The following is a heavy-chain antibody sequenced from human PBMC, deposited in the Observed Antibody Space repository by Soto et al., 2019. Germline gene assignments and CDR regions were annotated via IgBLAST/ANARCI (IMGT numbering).Heavy chain of an antibody. CDR3: AKTPPPFAIRGGVLDV. V-gene: IGHV1-18*01. Sequence: ASVKVSCKASGYTFTSYGVSWVRQAPGQGLEWMGWISVYNGNTNYAQKFQGRVTMTTDTSTSTAYMELRSLRSDDTAVYYCAKTPPPFAIRGGVLDVGAQGTMDPVS. J-gene: IGHJ3*01. D-gene: IGHD3-10*01. CDR1: GYTFTSYG. CDR2: ISVYNGNT.